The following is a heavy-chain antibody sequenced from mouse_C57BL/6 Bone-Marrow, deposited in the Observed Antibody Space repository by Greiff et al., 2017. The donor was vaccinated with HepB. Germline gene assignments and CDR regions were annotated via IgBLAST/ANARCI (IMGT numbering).Heavy chain of an antibody. D-gene: IGHD1-1*01. CDR3: AREDTTVYYAMDD. J-gene: IGHJ4*01. Sequence: QLQQPGAELVKPGASVKLSCKASGYTFTSYWMHWVKQRPGQGLEWIGMIHPNSGSTNYNEKFKSKATLTVDKSSSTAYMQLSSLTSEDSAVYYCAREDTTVYYAMDDWGQGTSVTVSS. CDR1: GYTFTSYW. CDR2: IHPNSGST. V-gene: IGHV1-64*01.